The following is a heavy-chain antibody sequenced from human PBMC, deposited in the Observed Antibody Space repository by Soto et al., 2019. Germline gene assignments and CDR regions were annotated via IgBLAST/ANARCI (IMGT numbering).Heavy chain of an antibody. J-gene: IGHJ4*02. CDR1: GFTFRTYG. CDR3: AKPTDIYSYGYADFDY. D-gene: IGHD5-18*01. CDR2: ISYDGSNK. V-gene: IGHV3-30*18. Sequence: VQLVESGGGVVQSGRSLRLSCAASGFTFRTYGMHWVRQAPGKGLEWVAVISYDGSNKHHADSVKGRFTISRENSKNTLYLQMNRLRAEDTAVYYCAKPTDIYSYGYADFDYLGQGTLVTVSS.